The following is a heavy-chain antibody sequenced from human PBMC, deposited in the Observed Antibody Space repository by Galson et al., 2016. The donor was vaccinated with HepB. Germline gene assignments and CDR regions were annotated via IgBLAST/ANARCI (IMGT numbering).Heavy chain of an antibody. CDR1: GDSVSSKSAA. CDR3: ARDAKSVDSSGSNLDY. CDR2: AYYRSKWNS. J-gene: IGHJ4*02. V-gene: IGHV6-1*01. D-gene: IGHD3-22*01. Sequence: CAISGDSVSSKSAAWNWIRQSPSRGLEWLGRAYYRSKWNSDSAVYLTSRISITLDTSKNPFSLQLNSVTPEDTAVYYCARDAKSVDSSGSNLDYWGQGTLVTVSS.